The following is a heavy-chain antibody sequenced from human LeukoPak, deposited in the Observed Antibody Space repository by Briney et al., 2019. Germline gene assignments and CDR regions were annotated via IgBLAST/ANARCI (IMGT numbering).Heavy chain of an antibody. V-gene: IGHV4-39*07. D-gene: IGHD6-19*01. CDR3: ARDGTAVANWFDT. Sequence: SETLSLTCTVSGGSISSSTYYWGWIRQPPGKGLEWIGSTYYSGTSYYNPSLKRRVTISVDTSKNQFSLKLSSVTAADTAVYYCARDGTAVANWFDTWGQGTLVTVSS. CDR1: GGSISSSTYY. CDR2: TYYSGTS. J-gene: IGHJ5*02.